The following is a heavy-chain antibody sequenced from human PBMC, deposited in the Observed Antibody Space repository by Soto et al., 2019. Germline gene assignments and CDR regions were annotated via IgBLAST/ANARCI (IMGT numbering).Heavy chain of an antibody. CDR1: GYTLTKLS. J-gene: IGHJ4*02. CDR2: FDPEDGET. CDR3: AILALSLNIYDRTFDY. D-gene: IGHD2-21*01. V-gene: IGHV1-24*01. Sequence: APVKVAWKVSGYTLTKLSMHWVRQAPGKGLEWMGGFDPEDGETIYAQKFQGRVTMTEDTSTDTAYMELSSLRSEDTAVYYCAILALSLNIYDRTFDYWGQGTLVTVSS.